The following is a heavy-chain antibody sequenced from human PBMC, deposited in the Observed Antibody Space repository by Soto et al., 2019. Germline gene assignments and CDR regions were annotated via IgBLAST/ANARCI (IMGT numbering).Heavy chain of an antibody. D-gene: IGHD3-9*01. J-gene: IGHJ4*02. CDR3: VRVRTGYFGY. CDR1: GGSIDSGDYY. CDR2: VYYSGTT. V-gene: IGHV4-61*08. Sequence: SETLSLTCTVSGGSIDSGDYYWSWIRQPPGKGLEWIGYVYYSGTTNYNPFLKSRVTLSLDKSKNQFSLKMNSVTAADTAVYYCVRVRTGYFGYWGRAALGRVSA.